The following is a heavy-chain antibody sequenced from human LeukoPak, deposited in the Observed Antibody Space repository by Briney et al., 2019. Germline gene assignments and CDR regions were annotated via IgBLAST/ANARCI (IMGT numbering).Heavy chain of an antibody. V-gene: IGHV4-31*03. J-gene: IGHJ3*02. CDR3: ARGSLVAKDAFDI. CDR1: GGSISSGGYY. Sequence: PSETLSLTCTVSGGSISSGGYYWSWIRQHPGKGLEWIGYIYYSGSTYYNPSLKSRVTISVDTSKNQFSLKLSSVTAADTAVYYCARGSLVAKDAFDIWGQGTMVTVSP. D-gene: IGHD5-12*01. CDR2: IYYSGST.